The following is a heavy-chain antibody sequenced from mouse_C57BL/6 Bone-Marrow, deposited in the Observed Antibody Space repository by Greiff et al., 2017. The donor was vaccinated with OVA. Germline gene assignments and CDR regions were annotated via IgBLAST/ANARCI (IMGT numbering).Heavy chain of an antibody. Sequence: EVQLQQSGAELVRPGASVKLSCTASGFNIKDDYMHWVKQRPEQGLEWIGWIDPENGDTEYASKFQGKATITAHTSSTTAYLQLISLTSEDTAVYYCTSYGNFDYWGQGTTLTVSS. CDR2: IDPENGDT. V-gene: IGHV14-4*01. J-gene: IGHJ2*01. CDR1: GFNIKDDY. D-gene: IGHD2-1*01. CDR3: TSYGNFDY.